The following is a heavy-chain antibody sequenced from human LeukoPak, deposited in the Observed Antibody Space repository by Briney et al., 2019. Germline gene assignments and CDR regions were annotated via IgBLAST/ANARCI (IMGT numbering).Heavy chain of an antibody. V-gene: IGHV3-21*01. J-gene: IGHJ4*02. CDR1: GFTFRSYS. CDR3: ARDLSENYSIDY. CDR2: IDPSSTYI. D-gene: IGHD2-21*01. Sequence: PGGSLRLSCAASGFTFRSYSMNWVRQAPGKGLEWVSAIDPSSTYIYYADSVKGRFTISRDNAENSLYLQMNSLRVEDTAVYYCARDLSENYSIDYWGQGTLVTVSS.